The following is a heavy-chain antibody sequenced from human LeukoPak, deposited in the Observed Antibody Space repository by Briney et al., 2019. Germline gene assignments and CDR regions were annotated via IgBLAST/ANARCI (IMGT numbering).Heavy chain of an antibody. Sequence: ASVKVSRKASGYTFNRYGMNWVRQAPGQGLEWMGWINTNTGNPTYAQGFTGRFVFSLDTSVSTAYLQINSLKAEDTAVYYCARDSISGSYVHYDNWGQGTLVTVSS. D-gene: IGHD1-26*01. CDR3: ARDSISGSYVHYDN. J-gene: IGHJ4*02. V-gene: IGHV7-4-1*02. CDR1: GYTFNRYG. CDR2: INTNTGNP.